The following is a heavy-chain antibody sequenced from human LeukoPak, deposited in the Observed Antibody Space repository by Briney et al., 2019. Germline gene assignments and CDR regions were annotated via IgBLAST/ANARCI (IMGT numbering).Heavy chain of an antibody. J-gene: IGHJ4*02. CDR2: IYTSGST. CDR3: AREGAARPNFDY. Sequence: SETLSLTCTVSGGSISSYYWSWIRQPPGKGLEWIGYIYTSGSTNYNPSLKSRVTISVDTSKNQFSLKLSSVTAADTAVYYCAREGAARPNFDYWGQGTLVTVSS. D-gene: IGHD6-6*01. V-gene: IGHV4-4*08. CDR1: GGSISSYY.